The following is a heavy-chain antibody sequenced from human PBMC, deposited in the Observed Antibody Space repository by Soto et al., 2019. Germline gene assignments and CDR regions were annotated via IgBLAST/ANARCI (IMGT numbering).Heavy chain of an antibody. CDR2: ISPYNGNT. CDR1: GYTFTNYG. V-gene: IGHV1-18*01. J-gene: IGHJ5*02. Sequence: QVQLVQSGAEVKKPGASVKVSCEASGYTFTNYGITWVRQAPGQGLEWMGWISPYNGNTNYEQKFQGRVIMTTDTSTYTAYMELRNLRSDDTAVYYCARYVGGYFDPWGQGTLVTVSS. CDR3: ARYVGGYFDP. D-gene: IGHD3-10*01.